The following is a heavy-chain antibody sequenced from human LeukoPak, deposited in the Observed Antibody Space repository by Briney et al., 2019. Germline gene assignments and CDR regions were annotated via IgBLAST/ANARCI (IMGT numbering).Heavy chain of an antibody. Sequence: GESLKIPCKGSGYGFTSYWIGWVRQMPGKGLEWMGIIYPGDSDTRYSPSFQGQVAISADKSISTAYLQWSSLKASDTAMYYCARLVPGSGSYVQPNWFDPWGQGTLVTVSS. CDR1: GYGFTSYW. CDR3: ARLVPGSGSYVQPNWFDP. V-gene: IGHV5-51*01. D-gene: IGHD3-10*01. CDR2: IYPGDSDT. J-gene: IGHJ5*02.